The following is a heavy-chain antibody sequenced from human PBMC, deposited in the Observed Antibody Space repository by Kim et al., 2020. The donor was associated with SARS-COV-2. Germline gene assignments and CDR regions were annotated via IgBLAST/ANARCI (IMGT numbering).Heavy chain of an antibody. CDR3: ARADGSNSHLGY. CDR2: INSDGSRT. J-gene: IGHJ4*02. V-gene: IGHV3-74*01. Sequence: GGSLRLSCVASGFTFSSYCMHWVRQAPGKGLVWVSRINSDGSRTTYADSVKGRFTISRDNAKNTLYLQMNSLRAEDTAVYYCARADGSNSHLGYWGQGTLVTVSS. CDR1: GFTFSSYC. D-gene: IGHD4-4*01.